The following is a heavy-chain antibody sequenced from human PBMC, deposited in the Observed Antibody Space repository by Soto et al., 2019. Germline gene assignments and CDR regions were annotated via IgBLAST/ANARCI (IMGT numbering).Heavy chain of an antibody. Sequence: SETLSLTCAVSGYSISSGFSWGWIRQPPGKGLEWIGSIDHSGSTHYNASLKIRLSISLDTSKNQFSLKLRSVTAAGTAVYYCARDWGSGYYHFEPWGQGTLVTVSS. D-gene: IGHD5-12*01. V-gene: IGHV4-38-2*02. CDR2: IDHSGST. J-gene: IGHJ5*02. CDR1: GYSISSGFS. CDR3: ARDWGSGYYHFEP.